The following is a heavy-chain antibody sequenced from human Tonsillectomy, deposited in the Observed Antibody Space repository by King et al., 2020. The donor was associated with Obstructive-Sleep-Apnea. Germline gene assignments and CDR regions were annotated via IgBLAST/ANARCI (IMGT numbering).Heavy chain of an antibody. CDR1: GGSSSRGDDY. CDR2: CFYSGST. CDR3: ARWYYYDSSGHFDN. V-gene: IGHV4-30-4*01. D-gene: IGHD3-22*01. Sequence: VQLQESGPGLVKPSQTLSLTCTVSGGSSSRGDDYLSCIRHPPGKGLEWIGYCFYSGSTSSTPSLKSRVTISVDTSKNRFSLKLSSVTAADTAVYYCARWYYYDSSGHFDNWGQGTLVTVSS. J-gene: IGHJ4*02.